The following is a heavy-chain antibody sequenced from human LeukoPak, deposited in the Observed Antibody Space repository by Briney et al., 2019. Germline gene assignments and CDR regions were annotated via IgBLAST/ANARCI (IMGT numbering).Heavy chain of an antibody. Sequence: ASVKVSCQVSGYTLTELSMHWVRQAPGKGLEWMGGFDPEDGETIYAQKFQGRVTMTEDTSTDTAYMELSSLRSEDTAVYYCATESAAGLSPLFDYWGQGTLVTVSS. CDR3: ATESAAGLSPLFDY. CDR1: GYTLTELS. CDR2: FDPEDGET. J-gene: IGHJ4*02. V-gene: IGHV1-24*01. D-gene: IGHD6-13*01.